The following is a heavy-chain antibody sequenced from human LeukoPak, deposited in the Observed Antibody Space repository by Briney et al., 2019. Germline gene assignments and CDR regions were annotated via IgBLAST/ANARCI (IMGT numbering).Heavy chain of an antibody. CDR1: GFTVSSYS. V-gene: IGHV3-64*01. CDR3: ARVGLGSGFDY. Sequence: GGSLRLSCAASGFTVSSYSMHWVRQAPGKGLEYVSAISANGRNTYYASSVKGRFTISRDNSKNTLYLQMGSLRAEDLAVYYCARVGLGSGFDYWGQGTLVTVSS. J-gene: IGHJ4*02. CDR2: ISANGRNT. D-gene: IGHD1-26*01.